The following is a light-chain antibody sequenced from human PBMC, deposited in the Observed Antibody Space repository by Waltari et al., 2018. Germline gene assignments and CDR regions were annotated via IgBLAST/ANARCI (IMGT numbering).Light chain of an antibody. V-gene: IGKV1-5*03. Sequence: SLGERATITCRASQSISSWLAWYQQKPGKAPKLLIYKASSLESGVPSRFSGSGSGTEFTLTISSLQPDDFATYYCQQYNSYSPTFGQGTKVEIK. CDR3: QQYNSYSPT. CDR2: KAS. CDR1: QSISSW. J-gene: IGKJ1*01.